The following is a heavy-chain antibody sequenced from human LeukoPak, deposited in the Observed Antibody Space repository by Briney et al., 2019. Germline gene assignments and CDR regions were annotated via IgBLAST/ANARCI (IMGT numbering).Heavy chain of an antibody. V-gene: IGHV3-11*04. J-gene: IGHJ3*02. CDR3: ARGHYYDFSWGAFDI. D-gene: IGHD3-3*01. CDR2: ISSSGSTI. Sequence: SGGSLRLSCAASGFTFSDYYMSWIRQAPGKGLEWVSYISSSGSTIYYADSVKGRFTISRDNAKNSLYLQMNSLRAEDTAVYYCARGHYYDFSWGAFDIWGQGTMVTVSS. CDR1: GFTFSDYY.